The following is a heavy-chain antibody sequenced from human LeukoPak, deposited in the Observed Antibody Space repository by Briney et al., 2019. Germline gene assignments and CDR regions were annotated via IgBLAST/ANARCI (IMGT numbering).Heavy chain of an antibody. CDR1: GGSISSYY. D-gene: IGHD4-23*01. V-gene: IGHV4-59*01. J-gene: IGHJ6*02. CDR3: ARSTTHYGDSSFPYYYYYGMDV. CDR2: IYYSGST. Sequence: SETLSLTCTVSGGSISSYYWSWIRQPPGKGLEWIGYIYYSGSTNYNPSLKSRVTISVDTSKNQFSLKLSSVTAADTAVYYCARSTTHYGDSSFPYYYYYGMDVWGQGTTVTVSS.